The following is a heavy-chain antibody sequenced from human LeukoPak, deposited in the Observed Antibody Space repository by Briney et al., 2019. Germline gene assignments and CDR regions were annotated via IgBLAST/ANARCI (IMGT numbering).Heavy chain of an antibody. Sequence: GGSLRLSCAASGFTFSGYAMHWVRQAPGKGLEWVAVISYDGSNKYYADSVKGRFTISRDNSKNTLYLQMNSLRAEDTAVYYCARARRGYCSSTSCYTWGGLFDYWGQGTLVTVSS. D-gene: IGHD2-2*02. CDR3: ARARRGYCSSTSCYTWGGLFDY. V-gene: IGHV3-30*01. CDR1: GFTFSGYA. CDR2: ISYDGSNK. J-gene: IGHJ4*02.